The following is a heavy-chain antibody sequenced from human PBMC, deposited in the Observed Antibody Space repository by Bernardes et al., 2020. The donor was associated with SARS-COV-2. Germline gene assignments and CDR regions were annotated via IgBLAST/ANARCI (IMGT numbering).Heavy chain of an antibody. CDR2: FSGGGTYT. V-gene: IGHV3-23*01. CDR1: GFTIGSYA. Sequence: GWSLRLSCVASGFTIGSYAMTWVRQAPGKGLEWVSTFSGGGTYTYYADAVKGRFTVSRDSSQNTLYLHLDNLRVEDTAVYYCAKDRLYSSPHNPIDYWGQGTLVTVSS. D-gene: IGHD6-13*01. CDR3: AKDRLYSSPHNPIDY. J-gene: IGHJ4*02.